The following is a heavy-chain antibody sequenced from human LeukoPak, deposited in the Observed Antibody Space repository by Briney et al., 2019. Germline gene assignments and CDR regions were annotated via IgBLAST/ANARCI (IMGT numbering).Heavy chain of an antibody. CDR3: ARVYYSNSYDYWYFDL. Sequence: ASETLSLTCTVSGGSIRSYYWSWIRQPPGKGLEWIAYIYYSGSTNYNPSLKSRVTISVDTSKNQFSLKLSSVTAADTAVYYCARVYYSNSYDYWYFDLWGRGTLVTVSS. V-gene: IGHV4-59*01. CDR2: IYYSGST. D-gene: IGHD6-13*01. CDR1: GGSIRSYY. J-gene: IGHJ2*01.